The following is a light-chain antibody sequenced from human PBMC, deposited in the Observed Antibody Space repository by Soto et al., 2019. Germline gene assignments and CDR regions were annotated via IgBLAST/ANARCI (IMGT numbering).Light chain of an antibody. CDR2: ATS. CDR1: RNVSIY. Sequence: EIPLTPSPSSLAASVVDRLTLTCRASRNVSIYLNWYQHKPGKGPTLLIHATSNLQIGVPSRFSGSGSGTEFTLTISSLEPEDFGTYYCQQSYKMPSFGQGTRLEIK. V-gene: IGKV1-39*01. CDR3: QQSYKMPS. J-gene: IGKJ5*01.